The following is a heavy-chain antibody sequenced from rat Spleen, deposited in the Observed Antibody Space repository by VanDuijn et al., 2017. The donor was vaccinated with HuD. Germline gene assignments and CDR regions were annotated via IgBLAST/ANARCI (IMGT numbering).Heavy chain of an antibody. Sequence: EVKLVESGGGLVQPGNSLTLSCVASGFTFSNYGLHWIRQAPKKGLEWIAMIYYDSSEMYYADTVKGRFTISRDNAKSTLYLQMNSLRSEDTATYYCARPGTTHVFDYWGQGVMVTVSS. J-gene: IGHJ2*01. CDR1: GFTFSNYG. D-gene: IGHD1-4*01. V-gene: IGHV5-54*01. CDR3: ARPGTTHVFDY. CDR2: IYYDSSEM.